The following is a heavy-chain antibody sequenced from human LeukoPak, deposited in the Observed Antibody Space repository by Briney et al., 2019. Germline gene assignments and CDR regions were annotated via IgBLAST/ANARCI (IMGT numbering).Heavy chain of an antibody. CDR1: GGSFNSYY. CDR3: ARRNRGTYYFDY. D-gene: IGHD1/OR15-1a*01. CDR2: IYYSGST. Sequence: SETLSLTCTVSGGSFNSYYWSWIRQPPGKRLEWIGFIYYSGSTNYNPSLKGRVTISLDASKNQFSLKLSSVTAADTAVYYCARRNRGTYYFDYWGQGTLVTVSS. J-gene: IGHJ4*02. V-gene: IGHV4-59*01.